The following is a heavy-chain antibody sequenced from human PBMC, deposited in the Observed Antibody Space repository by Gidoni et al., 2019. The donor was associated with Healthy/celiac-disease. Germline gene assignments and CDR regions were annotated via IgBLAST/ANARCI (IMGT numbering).Heavy chain of an antibody. V-gene: IGHV4-39*07. CDR1: GGSISSSSYY. D-gene: IGHD5-18*01. Sequence: QLQLQESGPGLVKPSETLSLTCTVSGGSISSSSYYWGWIRQPPGKGLEWIGSIYYSGSTYYNPSLKSRVTISVDTSKNQFSLKLSSVTAADTAVYYCARDLIGPARGYSYGLGDAFDIWGQGTMVTVSS. CDR2: IYYSGST. CDR3: ARDLIGPARGYSYGLGDAFDI. J-gene: IGHJ3*02.